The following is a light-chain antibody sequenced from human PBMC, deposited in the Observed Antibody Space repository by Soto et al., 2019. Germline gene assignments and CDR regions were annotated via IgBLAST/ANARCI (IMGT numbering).Light chain of an antibody. CDR1: QSVSIN. Sequence: EIVMTQSPGTLSVSPGERATLSCRASQSVSINLAWYQQKPGQAPRLLIYDASTRATGIPARFSGSGSGTEFTLTISSLEPEDCAIYYCQQRQYWPPITFGQGTRLEIK. CDR2: DAS. V-gene: IGKV3D-15*01. CDR3: QQRQYWPPIT. J-gene: IGKJ5*01.